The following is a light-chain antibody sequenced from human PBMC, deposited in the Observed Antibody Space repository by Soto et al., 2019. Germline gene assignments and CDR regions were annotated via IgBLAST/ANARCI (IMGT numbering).Light chain of an antibody. Sequence: QSVLTQPASVSGSPGQSITISCTGSSSDIGAYNYVSWFQQYPGKAPKLIISEVSNRPSGVSNRFSGSKSGTAASLTISGLQTEDEADYFCSSYISSSTLVFGTGTKVTVL. J-gene: IGLJ1*01. CDR2: EVS. CDR3: SSYISSSTLV. CDR1: SSDIGAYNY. V-gene: IGLV2-14*01.